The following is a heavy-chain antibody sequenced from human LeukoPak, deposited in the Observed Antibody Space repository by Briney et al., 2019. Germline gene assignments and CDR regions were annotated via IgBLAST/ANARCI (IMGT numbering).Heavy chain of an antibody. CDR3: ARGRWYYYDSSGYYSYFDY. V-gene: IGHV4-59*12. CDR2: IYYSGST. J-gene: IGHJ4*02. CDR1: GGSMSPYH. D-gene: IGHD3-22*01. Sequence: SETLSLTCTVSGGSMSPYHWGWIRQPPGKGLEWTGYIYYSGSTNYNPSLKSRVTISVDTSKNQFSLKLSSVTAADTAVYYCARGRWYYYDSSGYYSYFDYWGQGTLVTVSS.